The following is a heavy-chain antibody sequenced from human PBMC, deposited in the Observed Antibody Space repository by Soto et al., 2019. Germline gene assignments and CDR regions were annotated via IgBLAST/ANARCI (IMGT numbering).Heavy chain of an antibody. V-gene: IGHV3-21*01. CDR1: GFIFSSYN. CDR3: ADGSSNWFDP. CDR2: ISSSSSYI. D-gene: IGHD3-10*01. Sequence: EVQLVESAGGVVKPGGSLRLSSVASGFIFSSYNMNWVRQAPGKGLEWVSSISSSSSYIYYADSVKGRFTISRDNAKNSLDLQMSSLRAEATAVYYCADGSSNWFDPWGQGTLVTVSS. J-gene: IGHJ5*02.